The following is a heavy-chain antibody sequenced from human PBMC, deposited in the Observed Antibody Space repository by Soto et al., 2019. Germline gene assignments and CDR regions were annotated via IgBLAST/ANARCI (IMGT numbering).Heavy chain of an antibody. Sequence: QVQLVESGGGVVQPGRSLRLSCAASGFSFSRYAIHCVRQAPGKGLEWVAVISSDGRNQYYADSVKGRFTISRDNSENTLYLQMNSLRVDDTAVYYCARSVGIDYYYYGMDVWDQGTTVTVSS. V-gene: IGHV3-30*04. CDR3: ARSVGIDYYYYGMDV. CDR2: ISSDGRNQ. D-gene: IGHD3-3*02. CDR1: GFSFSRYA. J-gene: IGHJ6*02.